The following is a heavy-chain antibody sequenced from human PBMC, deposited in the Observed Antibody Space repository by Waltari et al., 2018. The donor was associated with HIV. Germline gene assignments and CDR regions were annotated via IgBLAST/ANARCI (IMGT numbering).Heavy chain of an antibody. V-gene: IGHV1-3*01. D-gene: IGHD6-19*01. CDR2: INDRNGNT. CDR3: ASEQYSSDWYDNS. Sequence: QVQLVQSGAEVKKPGASVKVSCKASGHTFTRYALHWVRQAPGKRREWMGWINDRNGNTEDSQQFKGRVTITRDTSASTAYMELSSLRSEDTAVYYCASEQYSSDWYDNSWGQGTLVTVSS. J-gene: IGHJ4*02. CDR1: GHTFTRYA.